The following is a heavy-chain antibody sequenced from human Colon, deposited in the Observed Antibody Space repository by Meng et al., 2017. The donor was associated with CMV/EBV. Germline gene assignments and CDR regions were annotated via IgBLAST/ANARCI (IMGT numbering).Heavy chain of an antibody. V-gene: IGHV4-59*01. CDR3: VRGGDLASQLPHGFDY. CDR1: DDSIRSYY. CDR2: NYHSETYDSGST. J-gene: IGHJ4*02. D-gene: IGHD3-16*02. Sequence: SETLSLTCTVSDDSIRSYYWTWVRQTPERGLQWIGYNYHSETYDSGSTNYNPSLKTRVTMSLDTAKSQVSLSLASATAADTAVYYCVRGGDLASQLPHGFDYWGPGALVTVSS.